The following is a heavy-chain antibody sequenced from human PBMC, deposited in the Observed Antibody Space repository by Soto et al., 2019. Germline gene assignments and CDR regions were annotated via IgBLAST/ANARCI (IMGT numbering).Heavy chain of an antibody. CDR1: GFTFTSSA. CDR2: IGVGSGNT. Sequence: QMQLVQSGPEVKKPGTSVKVSCKTSGFTFTSSAVQWVRQARGQGLEWIGWIGVGSGNTNYAQKFQERVTITRDMSTSTAYMELSSLRYEDTAVYYCGALEMNHYFDYWGQGTLVTVSS. CDR3: GALEMNHYFDY. V-gene: IGHV1-58*01. J-gene: IGHJ4*02.